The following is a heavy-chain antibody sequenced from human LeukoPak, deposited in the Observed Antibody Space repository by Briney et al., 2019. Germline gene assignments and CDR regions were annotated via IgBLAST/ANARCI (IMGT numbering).Heavy chain of an antibody. CDR3: ARDGPAGYYYYYMYV. D-gene: IGHD6-13*01. CDR2: INPNSGGT. V-gene: IGHV1-2*02. CDR1: GYTFTGYY. J-gene: IGHJ6*03. Sequence: GASVKVSCKASGYTFTGYYMHWVRQAPGQGLEWMGWINPNSGGTNYAQKFQGRVTMTRDTSISTAYMELSRLRSDDTAVYYCARDGPAGYYYYYMYVWGKGTTVTVSS.